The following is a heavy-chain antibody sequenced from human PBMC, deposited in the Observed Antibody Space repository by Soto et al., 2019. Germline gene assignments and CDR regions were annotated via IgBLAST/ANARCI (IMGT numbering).Heavy chain of an antibody. D-gene: IGHD3-3*01. J-gene: IGHJ6*02. V-gene: IGHV3-23*01. CDR3: AKEGVGAIYYYYGGMDG. Sequence: EVQLLESGGGLVQPGGSLRLSCAASGFTFSSYAMSWVRQAPGKGLEWVSAISGSGGSTYYADSVKGRFTISRDNSKNTLYLQMNSLRAEDTAVYYCAKEGVGAIYYYYGGMDGWGQGTTVTVSS. CDR1: GFTFSSYA. CDR2: ISGSGGST.